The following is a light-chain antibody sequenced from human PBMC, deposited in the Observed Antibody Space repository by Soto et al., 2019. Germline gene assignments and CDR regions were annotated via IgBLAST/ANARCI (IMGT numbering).Light chain of an antibody. CDR3: SSYAGNNIWV. V-gene: IGLV2-8*01. Sequence: QSALTRPPSASGSPGQSVTIACTGTSSDVGGYNFVSWYQQHPGKAPKLMIYEVTKRPSGVPDRFSGSKSGNTASLTVSGLQPEDEAAYYCSSYAGNNIWVFGGGTKLTVL. CDR1: SSDVGGYNF. J-gene: IGLJ3*02. CDR2: EVT.